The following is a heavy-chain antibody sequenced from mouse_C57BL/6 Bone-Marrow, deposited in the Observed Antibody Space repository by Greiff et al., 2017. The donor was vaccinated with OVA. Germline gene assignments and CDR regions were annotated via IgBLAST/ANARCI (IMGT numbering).Heavy chain of an antibody. CDR2: ILPGSGST. CDR3: SRGRYYMDY. Sequence: VQLQQSGAELMKPGASVKLSCKASGYTFTAYWIEWVKQRPGHGLEWIGEILPGSGSTNYNEKFKGKATFTADTSSNTAYMQLSSLTSEDSAIDDYSRGRYYMDYWGQGTTLTVSS. CDR1: GYTFTAYW. J-gene: IGHJ2*01. V-gene: IGHV1-9*01.